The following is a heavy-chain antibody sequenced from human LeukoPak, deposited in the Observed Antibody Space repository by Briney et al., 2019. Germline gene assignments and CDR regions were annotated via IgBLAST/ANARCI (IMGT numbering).Heavy chain of an antibody. D-gene: IGHD3-3*01. CDR2: IDSSGVAT. CDR1: GFTFSDYA. V-gene: IGHV3-23*01. CDR3: AKAQEWPAFPGDSLDY. J-gene: IGHJ4*02. Sequence: PGGSLRLSCAASGFTFSDYAMNWVRQAPGKGLEWVSSIDSSGVATDSADSVMGRFTISRDNSKNSVYLQMHSLRAEDTAIYYCAKAQEWPAFPGDSLDYWGQGALVTVSS.